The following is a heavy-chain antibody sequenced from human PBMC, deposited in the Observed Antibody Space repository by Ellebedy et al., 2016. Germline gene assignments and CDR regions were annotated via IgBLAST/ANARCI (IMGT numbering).Heavy chain of an antibody. Sequence: ASVKVSXKASGYTFTSYDINWVRQATGQGLEWMGWMNPNSGNTGYAQKFQGRVTMTRNTSISTAYLQWSNLKASDTAMYYCARRRLANWGTYRWYFDLWGRGTLVTVSS. CDR2: MNPNSGNT. CDR1: GYTFTSYD. V-gene: IGHV1-8*01. CDR3: ARRRLANWGTYRWYFDL. J-gene: IGHJ2*01. D-gene: IGHD7-27*01.